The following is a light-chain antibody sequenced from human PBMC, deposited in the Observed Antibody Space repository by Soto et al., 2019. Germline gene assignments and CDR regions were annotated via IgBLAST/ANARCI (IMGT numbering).Light chain of an antibody. CDR1: SSDVGGYNY. CDR3: SSYAGSNNII. V-gene: IGLV2-8*01. CDR2: EVS. Sequence: QSVLTQPTSASGSPGQSVTISCTGTSSDVGGYNYVSWYQQHPGKAPKLMIYEVSKRPSGVPDRFSGSKSGNTASLTVSGLQAEDEADYYCSSYAGSNNIIFGGGTKVTVL. J-gene: IGLJ2*01.